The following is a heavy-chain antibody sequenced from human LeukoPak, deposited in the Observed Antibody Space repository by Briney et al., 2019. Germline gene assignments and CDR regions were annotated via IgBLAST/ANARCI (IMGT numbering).Heavy chain of an antibody. V-gene: IGHV1-8*01. D-gene: IGHD6-13*01. CDR1: GYTFTSYD. J-gene: IGHJ4*02. CDR3: ARVRPGIIAAAEFDY. CDR2: MNPNSGNT. Sequence: ASVKVSCKAXGYTFTSYDINWVRQATGQGLEWMGWMNPNSGNTGYAQKFQGRVTMTRNTSISTAYMELSSLRSEDTAVYYCARVRPGIIAAAEFDYWGQGTLVTVSS.